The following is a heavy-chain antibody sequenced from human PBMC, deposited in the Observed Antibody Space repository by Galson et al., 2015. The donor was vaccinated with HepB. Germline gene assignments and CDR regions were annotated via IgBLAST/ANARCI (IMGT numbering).Heavy chain of an antibody. CDR1: GYTFTGYY. J-gene: IGHJ5*02. CDR3: AREYSSSWYGWAS. CDR2: INPNSGGT. V-gene: IGHV1-2*02. D-gene: IGHD6-13*01. Sequence: SVKVSCKASGYTFTGYYMHWVRQAPGQGLEWMGWINPNSGGTNYAQKFQGRVTMTRDTSISTAYMELSRLRSDDTAVYYCAREYSSSWYGWASWGQGTLVTVSS.